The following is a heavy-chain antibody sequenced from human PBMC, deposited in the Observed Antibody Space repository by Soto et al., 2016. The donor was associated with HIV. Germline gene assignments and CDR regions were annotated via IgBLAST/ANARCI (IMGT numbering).Heavy chain of an antibody. CDR3: ARDPPGGFGTFGGYTDV. D-gene: IGHD3-16*01. CDR2: INPYNGNT. Sequence: QVQLVQSGTEVKKPGASVKVSCKASGYSFTSYGITWVRQAPGQGLEWMGWINPYNGNTNYAQKFQGRGTMTTDTSTRTAYLELRSLTSDDTAVYYCARDPPGGFGTFGGYTDVWGEGTTVIVSS. CDR1: GYSFTSYG. V-gene: IGHV1-18*01. J-gene: IGHJ6*03.